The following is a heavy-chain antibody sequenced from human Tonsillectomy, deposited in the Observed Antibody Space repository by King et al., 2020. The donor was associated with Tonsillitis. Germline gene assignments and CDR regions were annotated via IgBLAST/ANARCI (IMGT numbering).Heavy chain of an antibody. Sequence: VQLVESGGGLVQPGGSLRLSCAVSGFTFSNHFMDWVRQAPGKGLEWVGRRRNKLNSYTTEYAASVKGKFTNSRDDSKNSLYLQMNSLTTEDMGVYYCARVGMYSGSYAYDYWGQGTLVTVSS. CDR1: GFTFSNHF. D-gene: IGHD1-26*01. CDR2: RRNKLNSYTT. J-gene: IGHJ4*02. V-gene: IGHV3-72*01. CDR3: ARVGMYSGSYAYDY.